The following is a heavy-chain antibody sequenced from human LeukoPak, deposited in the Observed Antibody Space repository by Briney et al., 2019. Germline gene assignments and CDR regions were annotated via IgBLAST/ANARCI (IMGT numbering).Heavy chain of an antibody. CDR2: IYYSGST. Sequence: SETLSLTCSVSGGSISSSSYYWGWIRQPPGKGLEWIGSIYYSGSTYYNPSLKGRVTISVDTSKNQFSLKLSSVTAADTAVYYCARGGEVVAATRAEYFQHWGQGTLVTVSS. CDR1: GGSISSSSYY. J-gene: IGHJ1*01. CDR3: ARGGEVVAATRAEYFQH. D-gene: IGHD2-15*01. V-gene: IGHV4-39*07.